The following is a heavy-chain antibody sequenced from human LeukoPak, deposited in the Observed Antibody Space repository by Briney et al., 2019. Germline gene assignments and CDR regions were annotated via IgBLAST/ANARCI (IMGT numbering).Heavy chain of an antibody. Sequence: PSETLSLTCAVYGGSFSGYYWSWIRQPPGKGLEWIGEINHSGSTNYNPSLKSRVTISVDTSKNQLSLKLSSVTAADTAVYYCARTAIAAATRYNWFDPWGQGTLVTVSS. V-gene: IGHV4-34*01. CDR1: GGSFSGYY. CDR3: ARTAIAAATRYNWFDP. J-gene: IGHJ5*02. D-gene: IGHD6-13*01. CDR2: INHSGST.